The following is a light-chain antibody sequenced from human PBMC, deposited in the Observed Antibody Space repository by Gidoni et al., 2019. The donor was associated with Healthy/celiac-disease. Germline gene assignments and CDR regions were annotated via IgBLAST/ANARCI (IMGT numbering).Light chain of an antibody. CDR3: AAWDDSLRGV. CDR2: RNN. J-gene: IGLJ3*02. Sequence: SVLTQPPSASGTPGQRVTISCSGSSSNIGSNYVYWYQQPPGTAPKLLIYRNNQRPSGVPDRFSGSKSGTSASLAISGLRSEDEADYYCAAWDDSLRGVFGGGTKLTVL. V-gene: IGLV1-47*01. CDR1: SSNIGSNY.